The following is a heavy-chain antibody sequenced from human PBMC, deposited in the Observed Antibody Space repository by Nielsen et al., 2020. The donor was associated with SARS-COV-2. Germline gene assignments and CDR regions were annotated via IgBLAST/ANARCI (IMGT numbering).Heavy chain of an antibody. CDR2: IRSYANGYAT. J-gene: IGHJ4*02. Sequence: VRQMPGKGLEWVGRIRSYANGYATAYAASVKGRFTISRDNSKNTLYLQMNSLRAEDTAVYYCAREIVGDYALTDYYFDYWGQGTLVTVSS. CDR3: AREIVGDYALTDYYFDY. V-gene: IGHV3-73*01. D-gene: IGHD4-17*01.